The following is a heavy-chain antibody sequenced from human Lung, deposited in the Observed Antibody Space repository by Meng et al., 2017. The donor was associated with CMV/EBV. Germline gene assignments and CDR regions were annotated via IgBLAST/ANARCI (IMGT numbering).Heavy chain of an antibody. CDR1: GFXSRVSS. CDR3: ARGLGYGDYEMNYFDY. D-gene: IGHD4-17*01. V-gene: IGHV3-21*01. Sequence: GGSXRLXWAASGFXSRVSSMNWVRQAPGKGLEWVASISGNHRHIHHADSVKGRFTISRDNGKESLYLEMSSLRVEDTAVYYCARGLGYGDYEMNYFDYWGQGTXVTVSS. J-gene: IGHJ4*02. CDR2: ISGNHRHI.